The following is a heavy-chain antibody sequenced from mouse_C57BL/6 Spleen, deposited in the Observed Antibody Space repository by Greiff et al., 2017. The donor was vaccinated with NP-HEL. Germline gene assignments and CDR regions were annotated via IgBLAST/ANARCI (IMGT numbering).Heavy chain of an antibody. Sequence: QVQLQQSGAELVRPGASVTLSCKASGYTFTDYEMHWVKQTPVHGLEWIGAIDPETGGTAYNQKFKGKAILTADKSSSTAYMELRSLTSEDSAVYYCTSPYYYGSSGYFDYWGQGTTLTVSS. D-gene: IGHD1-1*01. CDR2: IDPETGGT. J-gene: IGHJ2*01. CDR3: TSPYYYGSSGYFDY. CDR1: GYTFTDYE. V-gene: IGHV1-15*01.